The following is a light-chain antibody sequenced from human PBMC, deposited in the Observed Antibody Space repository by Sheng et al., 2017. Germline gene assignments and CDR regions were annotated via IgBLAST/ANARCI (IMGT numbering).Light chain of an antibody. CDR2: ATS. CDR3: QHRDDWPPGAT. J-gene: IGKJ5*01. CDR1: QIVRANS. V-gene: IGKV3D-20*02. Sequence: IVLTQSPGTLSLSPGEGATLSCRASQIVRANSLAWYQQTPGQAPRVLIFATSSRASGIPDRFSGSGAGTVFTLTISSLEPEDSAAYFCQHRDDWPPGATFGQGTRLEIK.